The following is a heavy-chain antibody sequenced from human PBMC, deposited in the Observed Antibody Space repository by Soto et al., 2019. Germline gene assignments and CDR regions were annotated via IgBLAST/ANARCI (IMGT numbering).Heavy chain of an antibody. CDR2: ISNDGGNT. J-gene: IGHJ4*02. CDR1: EFTFSSYT. CDR3: ARECSISVAAPGY. D-gene: IGHD6-19*01. Sequence: QVQLVESGGGVVQPGRSLKLSCAASEFTFSSYTMYWVRQAPGTGLEWVAGISNDGGNTYYVDSVKGRFTISRDNSKNTLYLEMNSLRVEDTAVYYCARECSISVAAPGYWGQGTLVTVSS. V-gene: IGHV3-30-3*01.